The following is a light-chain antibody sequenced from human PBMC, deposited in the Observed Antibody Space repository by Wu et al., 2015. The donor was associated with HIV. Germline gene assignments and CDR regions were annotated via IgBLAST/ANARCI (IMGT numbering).Light chain of an antibody. CDR3: QQYGRSPAT. V-gene: IGKV3-20*01. CDR1: QSVSSDY. CDR2: GAS. J-gene: IGKJ1*01. Sequence: IVLTQSPGTLPLSPGERAILSCRASQSVSSDYLAWYQQKPGQAPRLLVYGASSRATGIPDRFSGSGSGTDFTLTISRLEPEDFAVYYCQQYGRSPATFGQGTKVEIK.